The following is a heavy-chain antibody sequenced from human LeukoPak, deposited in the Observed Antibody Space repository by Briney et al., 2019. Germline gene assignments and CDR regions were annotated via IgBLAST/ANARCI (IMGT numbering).Heavy chain of an antibody. D-gene: IGHD1-26*01. J-gene: IGHJ4*02. CDR2: ISYDGSNK. CDR3: AKEVGAFDY. CDR1: GFTLSSYG. V-gene: IGHV3-30*18. Sequence: GGSLRLSCAASGFTLSSYGMHWVRQAPGKGLEGVAVISYDGSNKYYADSVKGRFTISRDNSKNTLYLQMNSLRAEDTAVYYCAKEVGAFDYWGQGTLVTVSS.